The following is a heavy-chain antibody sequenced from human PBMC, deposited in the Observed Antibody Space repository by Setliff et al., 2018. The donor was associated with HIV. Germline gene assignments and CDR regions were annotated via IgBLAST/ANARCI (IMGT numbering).Heavy chain of an antibody. V-gene: IGHV4-34*01. Sequence: SETLSLTCAVYGVSFSGYYWNWIRQTPGKGLEWIGEIDHSGSTNYNPSLKSRVTISLDTSKNQFSLRLTSVTPADTAVYYCARGGYSSGWYLLTRLDPWGQGVLVTVSS. CDR2: IDHSGST. D-gene: IGHD6-19*01. J-gene: IGHJ5*02. CDR3: ARGGYSSGWYLLTRLDP. CDR1: GVSFSGYY.